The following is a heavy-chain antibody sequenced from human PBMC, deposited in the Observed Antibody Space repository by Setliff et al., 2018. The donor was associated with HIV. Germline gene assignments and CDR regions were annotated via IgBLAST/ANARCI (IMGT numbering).Heavy chain of an antibody. J-gene: IGHJ6*02. CDR3: AREEKLSAAAGTMYYYYAMDV. CDR1: GYSISSGYY. V-gene: IGHV4-38-2*02. D-gene: IGHD6-13*01. CDR2: THASGTT. Sequence: PSETLSLTCGVSGYSISSGYYWGWIRQPPGKGLEWIGRTHASGTTQCEPSLKNRCSMSIDTSKNQFSLKLSSVTAADTAVYYCAREEKLSAAAGTMYYYYAMDVWGQGTTVTVSS.